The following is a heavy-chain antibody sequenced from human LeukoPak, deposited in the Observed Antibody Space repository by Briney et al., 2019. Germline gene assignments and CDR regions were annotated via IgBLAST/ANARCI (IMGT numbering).Heavy chain of an antibody. V-gene: IGHV3-23*01. Sequence: GGSLRPSCAASGFTFSSYGMHWVRQAPGKGLEWVSAISGSGGSTYYADSVKGRFTISRDNSKNTLYLQMNSLRAEDTAVYYCAKVLRAGLHDAFDIWGQGTMVTVSS. J-gene: IGHJ3*02. D-gene: IGHD3-10*01. CDR3: AKVLRAGLHDAFDI. CDR1: GFTFSSYG. CDR2: ISGSGGST.